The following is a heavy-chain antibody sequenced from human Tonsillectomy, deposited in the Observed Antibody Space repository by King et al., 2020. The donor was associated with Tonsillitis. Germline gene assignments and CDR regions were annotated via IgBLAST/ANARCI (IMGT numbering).Heavy chain of an antibody. CDR3: ATSYYDSSGYYYVLDY. V-gene: IGHV1-69*01. CDR1: GGTFSSYA. CDR2: IIPIVDTA. D-gene: IGHD3-22*01. J-gene: IGHJ4*02. Sequence: QLVQSGAEVKKPGSSVKVSCKASGGTFSSYAISWVRQAPGQGLEWMGGIIPIVDTANYAQKCQGRVTITADESTSTAYMELSSRRSEDTAVYYCATSYYDSSGYYYVLDYWGQGTLVTVSS.